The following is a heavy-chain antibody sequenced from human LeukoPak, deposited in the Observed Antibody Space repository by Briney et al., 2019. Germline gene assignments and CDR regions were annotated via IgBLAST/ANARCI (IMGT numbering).Heavy chain of an antibody. D-gene: IGHD1-26*01. Sequence: GGSLRLSCAASGFTFRSHSMNWVRQAPGKGLEWVSSISSSGSYIYYADSVKGRFTISRDNAKNSLYLQMNSLRAEDTAVYYCARAYSGSYPAAFDIWGQGTMVTVSS. J-gene: IGHJ3*02. CDR3: ARAYSGSYPAAFDI. CDR1: GFTFRSHS. CDR2: ISSSGSYI. V-gene: IGHV3-21*01.